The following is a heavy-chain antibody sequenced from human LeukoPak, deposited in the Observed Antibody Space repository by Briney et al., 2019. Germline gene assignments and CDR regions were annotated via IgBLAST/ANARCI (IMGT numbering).Heavy chain of an antibody. CDR1: GFTFSSYA. J-gene: IGHJ4*02. Sequence: GRSLRLSCAASGFTFSSYAMHWVRQAPGKGLEWVAVISYDGSNKYYADSVKGRFTTPRDNAKNSLSLQLNSLRVEDTAVYYCARGHYDVLAASYKWTPDYWGQGTLVTVSS. CDR2: ISYDGSNK. D-gene: IGHD3-9*01. V-gene: IGHV3-30*04. CDR3: ARGHYDVLAASYKWTPDY.